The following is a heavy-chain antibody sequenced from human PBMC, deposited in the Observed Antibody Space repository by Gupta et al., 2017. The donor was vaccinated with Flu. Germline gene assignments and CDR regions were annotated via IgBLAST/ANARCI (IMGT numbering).Heavy chain of an antibody. Sequence: EVQLLVSGGALVQPGGSLRLSCAASGLTFRDYAMTWVRQAPGKGLEWVSTVGAGGDRTYYADSVMGRFTISRDNSKNTVYLQMNSLRGDDTAVYYCAKDRSGNPAIDYWGQGTLVTVS. J-gene: IGHJ4*02. D-gene: IGHD6-13*01. CDR2: VGAGGDRT. CDR3: AKDRSGNPAIDY. V-gene: IGHV3-23*01. CDR1: GLTFRDYA.